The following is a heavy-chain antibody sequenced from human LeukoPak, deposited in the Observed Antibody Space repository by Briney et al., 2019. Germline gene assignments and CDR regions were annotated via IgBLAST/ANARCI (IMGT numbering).Heavy chain of an antibody. V-gene: IGHV4-59*12. CDR3: ARGGYCSGGSCYRIVGNWFDP. CDR1: GGSISSYY. D-gene: IGHD2-15*01. Sequence: SETLSLTCTVSGGSISSYYWSWIRQPPGKGLEWIGYIYYSGSTNYNPSLKSRVTISVDTSKNQFSLKLSSVTAADTAVYYCARGGYCSGGSCYRIVGNWFDPWGQGTLVTVSS. CDR2: IYYSGST. J-gene: IGHJ5*02.